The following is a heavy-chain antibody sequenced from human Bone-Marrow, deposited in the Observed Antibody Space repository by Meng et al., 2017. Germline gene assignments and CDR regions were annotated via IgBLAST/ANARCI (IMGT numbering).Heavy chain of an antibody. J-gene: IGHJ5*02. CDR1: GGFISSSNW. V-gene: IGHV4-4*02. D-gene: IGHD2-21*02. CDR3: ARKGVTPRGNWFDP. CDR2: IYHSGST. Sequence: VQRQGWGPGVVKTSGALSLPCAASGGFISSSNWWSWVRQPPGKGLEWIGEIYHSGSTNYNPSLKSRVTISVDKSKNQFFLKLSYVTAADTAVYYCARKGVTPRGNWFDPWGQGTLVTVSS.